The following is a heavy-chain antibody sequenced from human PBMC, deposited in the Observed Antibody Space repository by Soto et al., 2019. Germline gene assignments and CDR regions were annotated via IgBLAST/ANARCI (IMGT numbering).Heavy chain of an antibody. D-gene: IGHD3-10*01. Sequence: SETLSLTCTVSGGSISSSSYYWGWIRQPPGKGLEWIGSIYYSGSTYYNPSLKSRVTLSVDTAKNQFSLKLSSVTAADTAVYYCARQRAYGSGTLRPLFDPWGQGTLVTVSS. CDR3: ARQRAYGSGTLRPLFDP. CDR1: GGSISSSSYY. V-gene: IGHV4-39*01. J-gene: IGHJ5*02. CDR2: IYYSGST.